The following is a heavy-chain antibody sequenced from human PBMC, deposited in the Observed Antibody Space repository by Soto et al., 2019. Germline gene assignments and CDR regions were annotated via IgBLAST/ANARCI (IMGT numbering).Heavy chain of an antibody. J-gene: IGHJ4*02. CDR1: GGSISSYY. V-gene: IGHV4-59*08. CDR2: IYFSGST. D-gene: IGHD3-16*01. Sequence: PSETLSLTCTDSGGSISSYYWSWIRQPPGKGLECIGYIYFSGSTNYNPSLKSRVTISVDTSKNQFSLKLSSVTAADTAVYYCAKVTRYLGGFDFWGQGTLVTVS. CDR3: AKVTRYLGGFDF.